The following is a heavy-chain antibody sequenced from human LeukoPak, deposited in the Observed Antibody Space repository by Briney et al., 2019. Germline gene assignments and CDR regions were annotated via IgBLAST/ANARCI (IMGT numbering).Heavy chain of an antibody. CDR1: GGSFSGYY. CDR3: ARVVPAAIRAQANFDY. CDR2: INHSGST. D-gene: IGHD2-2*01. Sequence: SETLSLTCAVYGGSFSGYYRSWIRQPPGKGLEWIGEINHSGSTNYNPSLKSRVTISVDTSKNQFSLKLSSVTAADTAVYYCARVVPAAIRAQANFDYWGQGTLVTVSS. J-gene: IGHJ4*02. V-gene: IGHV4-34*01.